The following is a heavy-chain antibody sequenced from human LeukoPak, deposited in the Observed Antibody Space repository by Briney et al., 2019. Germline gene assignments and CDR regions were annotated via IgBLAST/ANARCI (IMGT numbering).Heavy chain of an antibody. CDR1: GYSISSGSYY. J-gene: IGHJ4*02. Sequence: SETLSLTCTVSGYSISSGSYYWSWIRQPAGKGLEWIGRIYTSGSTNYNPSLKSRVTISVDTSKNQFSLKLSSVTAADTAVYYCARDSPEYSSSSEVWGQGTLVTVSS. D-gene: IGHD6-6*01. CDR2: IYTSGST. V-gene: IGHV4-61*02. CDR3: ARDSPEYSSSSEV.